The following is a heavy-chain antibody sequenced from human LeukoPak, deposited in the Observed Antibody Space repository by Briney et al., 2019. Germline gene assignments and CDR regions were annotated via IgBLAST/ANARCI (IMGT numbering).Heavy chain of an antibody. D-gene: IGHD3-22*01. J-gene: IGHJ4*02. Sequence: PSETLSLTCAVYGGSFSGYYWSWIRQPPGKGLEWIGEINHSGSTNYNPSLKNRVTISVDTSKNQFSLKLSSVTAADTAVYYCARGAYYYDSSGYYFPRLYYFDYWGQGTLVTVSS. CDR3: ARGAYYYDSSGYYFPRLYYFDY. CDR2: INHSGST. CDR1: GGSFSGYY. V-gene: IGHV4-34*01.